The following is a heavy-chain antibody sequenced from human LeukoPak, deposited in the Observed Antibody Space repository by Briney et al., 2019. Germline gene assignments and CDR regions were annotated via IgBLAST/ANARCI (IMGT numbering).Heavy chain of an antibody. CDR1: GYSFTSYW. V-gene: IGHV5-51*01. D-gene: IGHD6-19*01. CDR2: IYPGDSDT. J-gene: IGHJ4*02. Sequence: GESLKISCKGSGYSFTSYWIGWVRQMPGKGLEWMGIIYPGDSDTRYSPSFQGQVTISADKPISTAYLQWSSLKASDTAMYYCARLRIHSSGWYKGYYFDYWGQGTLVTVSS. CDR3: ARLRIHSSGWYKGYYFDY.